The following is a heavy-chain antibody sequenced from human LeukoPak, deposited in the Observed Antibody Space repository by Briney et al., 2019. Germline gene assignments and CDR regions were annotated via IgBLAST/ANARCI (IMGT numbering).Heavy chain of an antibody. Sequence: GGSLRLSCVASGFTFSTYAMNWVRQAPGKGLEWVSAISGSGYTYYADSVKGRFTISRDISKDTLYLQMNSLRAEDTAVYYCARDFEISSGWGQGTLVTVSS. D-gene: IGHD6-19*01. CDR1: GFTFSTYA. CDR3: ARDFEISSG. CDR2: ISGSGYT. J-gene: IGHJ4*02. V-gene: IGHV3-23*01.